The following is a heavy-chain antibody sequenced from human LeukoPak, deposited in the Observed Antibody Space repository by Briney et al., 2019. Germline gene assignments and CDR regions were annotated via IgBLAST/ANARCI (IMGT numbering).Heavy chain of an antibody. CDR3: ARGGPSWIQLWLSYYYYYMDV. V-gene: IGHV1-2*02. CDR2: INPNSGGT. D-gene: IGHD5-18*01. Sequence: ASVKVSCKASGYTFTGYYMHWVRQAPGQGLEWMGWINPNSGGTNYAQKFQGRVTITRDTSISTAYMELSRLRSDDTAVYYCARGGPSWIQLWLSYYYYYMDVWGKGTTVTVSS. J-gene: IGHJ6*03. CDR1: GYTFTGYY.